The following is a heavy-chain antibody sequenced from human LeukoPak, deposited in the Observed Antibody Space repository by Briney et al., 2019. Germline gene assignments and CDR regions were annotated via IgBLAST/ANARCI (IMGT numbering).Heavy chain of an antibody. CDR3: ARSWDSVTYNWFDP. V-gene: IGHV4-30-2*01. J-gene: IGHJ5*02. Sequence: SQTLSLTCAVSGGSISSGGYSWSWIRQPPGQGLEWIGYIYHSGSTYYNPSLKSRVTISVDRSKNQFSLKLSSVTAADTAVYYCARSWDSVTYNWFDPWGQGTLVTVSS. D-gene: IGHD4-17*01. CDR2: IYHSGST. CDR1: GGSISSGGYS.